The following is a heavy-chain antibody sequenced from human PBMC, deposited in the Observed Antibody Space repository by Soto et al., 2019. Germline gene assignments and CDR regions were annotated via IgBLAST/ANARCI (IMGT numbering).Heavy chain of an antibody. J-gene: IGHJ6*03. CDR3: ARDVHQMLSRKHYSYYLDV. D-gene: IGHD2-2*01. V-gene: IGHV3-11*01. CDR2: ISNTAIND. CDR1: GFSFSDYS. Sequence: QVQLVESGGDLVKPGGSLRLSCVASGFSFSDYSMTWMRQAPGGGLDFVAFISNTAINDYYADSVKGRFTISRDNARKSVYLIMDRLRSEDAAVYYCARDVHQMLSRKHYSYYLDVWGTGTTVTVSS.